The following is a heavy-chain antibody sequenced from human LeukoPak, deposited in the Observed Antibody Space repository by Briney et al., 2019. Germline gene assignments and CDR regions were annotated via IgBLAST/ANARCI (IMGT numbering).Heavy chain of an antibody. CDR2: IYWDDEK. J-gene: IGHJ4*02. D-gene: IGHD5-12*01. CDR1: GWSRSPSGMG. Sequence: SGPTLTNPTQTVTLTCTFSGWSRSPSGMGVGWIRQPPEKALECLAVIYWDDEKRYSPSLKSRLTITKDTSKNQVVLTMTNMDAVDTATYYCPHRIVASPFDYWGQGTLVTVSS. CDR3: PHRIVASPFDY. V-gene: IGHV2-5*02.